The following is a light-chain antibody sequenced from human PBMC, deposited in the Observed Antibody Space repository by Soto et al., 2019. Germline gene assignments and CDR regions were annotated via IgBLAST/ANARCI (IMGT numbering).Light chain of an antibody. CDR3: QQYNSWPPLT. J-gene: IGKJ4*01. V-gene: IGKV3-15*01. CDR1: QSINNN. CDR2: GAY. Sequence: MTQSPSTLSAFVGDRVTITCRASQSINNNLAWYQQKPGQAPRLLIYGAYTRATGIPATFSGSGSGTEFTLTISSLQSEDFAVYYCQQYNSWPPLTVGGGTKVDIK.